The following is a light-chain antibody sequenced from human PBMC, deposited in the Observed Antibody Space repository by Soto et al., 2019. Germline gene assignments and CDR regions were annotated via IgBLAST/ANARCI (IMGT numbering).Light chain of an antibody. CDR3: GTWYSSLSAHWV. V-gene: IGLV1-51*02. CDR1: SSNIGNNL. Sequence: QSVLTQPPSVSAAPGQKVTISCSGSSSNIGNNLVSWYQQLPGTAPKVLIYENNKRPSGSPDRFSGSKSGTSATLGITGLQTGDEAEYYCGTWYSSLSAHWVFGGGTKLTVL. J-gene: IGLJ3*02. CDR2: ENN.